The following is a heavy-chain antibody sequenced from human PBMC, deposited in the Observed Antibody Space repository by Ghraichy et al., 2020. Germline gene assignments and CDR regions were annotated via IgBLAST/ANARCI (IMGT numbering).Heavy chain of an antibody. CDR3: ARDGGYFLAFDY. J-gene: IGHJ4*02. Sequence: SQTLSLTCSVSGGSVSSGGHYWTWIRQNPGKGLEWIGFIFNSGITYYNPSLKSRASISADTSKNQFSLKLDSVTVADTAVYYCARDGGYFLAFDYWGQGTPVTVSS. V-gene: IGHV4-31*03. CDR1: GGSVSSGGHY. CDR2: IFNSGIT. D-gene: IGHD3-22*01.